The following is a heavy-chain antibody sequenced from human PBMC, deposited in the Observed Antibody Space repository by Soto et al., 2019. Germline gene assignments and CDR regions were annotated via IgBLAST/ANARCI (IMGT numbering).Heavy chain of an antibody. CDR1: GYTFADSW. J-gene: IGHJ4*02. Sequence: GESLKISCQGSGYTFADSWIGWVRQVPGRGLEWVGIIYPGYSDIRYRPSFQGRVTISADKSVNTAYLQWDSLRASDTAIYYCARPPGSGTLFANWGQGTPVTVSS. CDR3: ARPPGSGTLFAN. CDR2: IYPGYSDI. V-gene: IGHV5-51*01. D-gene: IGHD2-15*01.